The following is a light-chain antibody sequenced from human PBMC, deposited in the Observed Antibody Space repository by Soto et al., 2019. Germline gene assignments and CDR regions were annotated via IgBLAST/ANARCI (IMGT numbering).Light chain of an antibody. CDR3: SSYTSSSTVV. Sequence: QSVLTQPSSVSGSPGQSITISCTGTSSDVGGYNYVSWYQHHPGKVPKLMIYDVSNRPSGVSNRFSGSKSGNTASLTISGLQAEDEADYYCSSYTSSSTVVFGGGTQLTVL. CDR1: SSDVGGYNY. V-gene: IGLV2-14*03. J-gene: IGLJ2*01. CDR2: DVS.